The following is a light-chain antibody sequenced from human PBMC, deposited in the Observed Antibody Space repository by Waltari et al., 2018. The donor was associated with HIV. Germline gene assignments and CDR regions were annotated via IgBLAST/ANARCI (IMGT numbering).Light chain of an antibody. V-gene: IGLV1-51*01. J-gene: IGLJ2*01. CDR3: GTWDTSLNAGV. Sequence: QSVLTQPPAVSAAPGQKVTISCSGTTSTIGNNFVCWYQKLPGTAPKLLIFDNHKRPSGVSDRFSASKSATSATLDITGLHTGDEAEYYCGTWDTSLNAGVFGGGTKVSVL. CDR2: DNH. CDR1: TSTIGNNF.